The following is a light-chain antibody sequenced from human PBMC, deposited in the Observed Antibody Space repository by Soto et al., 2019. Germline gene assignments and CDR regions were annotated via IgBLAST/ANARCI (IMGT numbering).Light chain of an antibody. CDR1: SSNIGGNA. CDR3: AAWDDSLSGYV. CDR2: SNN. J-gene: IGLJ1*01. Sequence: QSVLTQPPSASGTPGQRVTISCSGSSSNIGGNAVNWYQQLPGTTPKLLIYSNNQRPSGVPDRFSGSKSGTSASLAISGLQSEDGADYYCAAWDDSLSGYVFGTGTKVTAL. V-gene: IGLV1-44*01.